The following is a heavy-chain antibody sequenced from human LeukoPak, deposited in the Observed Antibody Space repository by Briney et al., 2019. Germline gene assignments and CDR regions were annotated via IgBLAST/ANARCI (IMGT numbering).Heavy chain of an antibody. D-gene: IGHD3-10*01. CDR1: GASISTYY. CDR2: IYYSGST. J-gene: IGHJ2*01. Sequence: SETLSLTCTVSGASISTYYWSWIRQPPGKGLEWIGYIYYSGSTNYNPSLKSRVTISVDTSKNQFSLKLSSVTAADTAVYYCAREVITMVRGVINWYFDLWGRGTLVTVSS. V-gene: IGHV4-59*01. CDR3: AREVITMVRGVINWYFDL.